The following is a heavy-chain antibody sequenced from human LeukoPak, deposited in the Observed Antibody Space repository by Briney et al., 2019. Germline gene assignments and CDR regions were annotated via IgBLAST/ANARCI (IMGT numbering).Heavy chain of an antibody. V-gene: IGHV3-15*01. CDR2: IKSKTDGGTT. J-gene: IGHJ4*02. D-gene: IGHD5-18*01. Sequence: TGGSLRLSCAASGFTFSNACMSWVRQAPGKGLEWDGRIKSKTDGGTTDYAAPVKGRFTISRDDSKNTLYLQMNSLKTGDTAVYYCTTDRHTANDFWGQGTLVTVSS. CDR1: GFTFSNAC. CDR3: TTDRHTANDF.